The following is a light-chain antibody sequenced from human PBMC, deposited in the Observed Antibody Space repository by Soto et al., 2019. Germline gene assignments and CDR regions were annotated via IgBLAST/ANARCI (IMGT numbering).Light chain of an antibody. CDR3: QQYGSSPCT. V-gene: IGKV3-20*01. Sequence: EIVLTQSPGILSLSPGERATLSCGASQSVSSNYLAWYQQKPGQAPRLLITGASSRATGIPDRFSGSGSGKDFTLTIRRREPEDFAVYYCQQYGSSPCTFGQGTTLEIK. J-gene: IGKJ2*02. CDR2: GAS. CDR1: QSVSSNY.